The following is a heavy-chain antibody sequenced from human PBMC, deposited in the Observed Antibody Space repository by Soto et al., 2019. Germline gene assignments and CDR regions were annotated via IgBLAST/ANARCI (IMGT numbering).Heavy chain of an antibody. CDR1: GFDFSTHW. CDR3: ARRLELPLGASLYYYGMDV. Sequence: GGALSLSCAASGFDFSTHWMHWVRQAPGKGLEWVSRIDDDGSSTRYADSVKGRFTISRDNAKNIVYLEMTSLRTEDTAVYFCARRLELPLGASLYYYGMDVWGQGTTVTVYS. V-gene: IGHV3-74*01. J-gene: IGHJ6*02. CDR2: IDDDGSST. D-gene: IGHD1-7*01.